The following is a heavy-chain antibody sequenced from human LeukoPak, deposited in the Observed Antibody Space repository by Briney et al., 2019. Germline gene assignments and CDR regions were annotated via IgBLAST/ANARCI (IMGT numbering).Heavy chain of an antibody. CDR2: IWYDGSNK. CDR1: GFTFSRYG. CDR3: AGGPVPVSRLYYYGMDV. D-gene: IGHD2-2*01. J-gene: IGHJ6*02. Sequence: GGSLRLSCAASGFTFSRYGRHWVRQAPATGLEGPAVIWYDGSNKYYADSVKGRFTISRDNSKNTLYLQMNSLRAEDTAVYYCAGGPVPVSRLYYYGMDVWGQGTTVTVSS. V-gene: IGHV3-33*01.